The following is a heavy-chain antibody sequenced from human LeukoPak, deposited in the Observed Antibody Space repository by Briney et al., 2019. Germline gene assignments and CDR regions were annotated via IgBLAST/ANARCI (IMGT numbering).Heavy chain of an antibody. CDR2: INPNSGGT. J-gene: IGHJ4*02. D-gene: IGHD6-13*01. Sequence: ASVKVSCKASGYTFTSYGISWVRQAPGQGLEWMGWINPNSGGTNYAQKFQGRVTMTRDTSISTAYMELSRLRSDDTAVYYCARAAGIAAAGTPGYWGQGTLVTVSS. CDR1: GYTFTSYG. V-gene: IGHV1-2*02. CDR3: ARAAGIAAAGTPGY.